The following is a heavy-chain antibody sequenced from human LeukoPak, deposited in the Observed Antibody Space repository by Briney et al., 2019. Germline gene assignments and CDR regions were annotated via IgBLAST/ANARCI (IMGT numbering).Heavy chain of an antibody. CDR3: ARGGTMYYGSGNFDY. CDR1: GFXFTTYA. V-gene: IGHV3-23*01. J-gene: IGHJ4*02. D-gene: IGHD3-10*01. CDR2: ISGSGSST. Sequence: PGGSLRLSCAASGFXFTTYAISWVRQAPGKGLEWVSAISGSGSSTYYADSVKGRFTISRDNSKNTLYLQMNSLRAEDTAVYYCARGGTMYYGSGNFDYWGQGTLVTVSS.